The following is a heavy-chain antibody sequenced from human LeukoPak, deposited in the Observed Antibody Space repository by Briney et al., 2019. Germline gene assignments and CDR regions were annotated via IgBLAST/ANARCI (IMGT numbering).Heavy chain of an antibody. CDR3: ARDPTYCSSTSCYDYSYYYGMDV. J-gene: IGHJ6*02. CDR2: IIPIFGTA. V-gene: IGHV1-69*13. D-gene: IGHD2-2*01. Sequence: ASVKVSCKATGGTFSSYAISWVRQAPGQGLEWMGGIIPIFGTANYAQKFQGRVTITADESTSTAYMELSSLRSEDTAVYYCARDPTYCSSTSCYDYSYYYGMDVWGQGTTVTVSS. CDR1: GGTFSSYA.